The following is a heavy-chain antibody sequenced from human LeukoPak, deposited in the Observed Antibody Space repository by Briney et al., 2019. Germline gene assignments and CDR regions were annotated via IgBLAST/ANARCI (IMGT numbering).Heavy chain of an antibody. J-gene: IGHJ6*03. V-gene: IGHV1-18*01. CDR3: ARVSRAMYYYYMDV. CDR2: ISAYNGNT. CDR1: GYTFTSYG. Sequence: ASVKVSCKASGYTFTSYGISWVRQAPGQGLEWMGWISAYNGNTNYAQKLQGRVTMTTDTSTSTAYMELRSLRSDDTAVYYCARVSRAMYYYYMDVWGKGTTVTVSS.